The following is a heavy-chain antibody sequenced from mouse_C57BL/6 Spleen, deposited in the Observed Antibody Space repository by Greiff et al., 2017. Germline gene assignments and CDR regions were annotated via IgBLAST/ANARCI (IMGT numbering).Heavy chain of an antibody. V-gene: IGHV5-17*01. CDR1: GFTFSDYG. D-gene: IGHD1-1*01. CDR2: ISSGSSTI. J-gene: IGHJ4*01. Sequence: EVQRVESGGGLVKPGGSLKLSCAASGFTFSDYGMHWVRQAPEKGLEWVAYISSGSSTIYYADTVKGRFTISRDNAKNTLFLQMTSLRSEDTAMYYWARSNWAVVAKDAMDYWGQGTSVTVSS. CDR3: ARSNWAVVAKDAMDY.